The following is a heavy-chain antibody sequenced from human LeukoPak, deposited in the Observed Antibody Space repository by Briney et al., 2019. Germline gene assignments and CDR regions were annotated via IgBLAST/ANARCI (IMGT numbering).Heavy chain of an antibody. Sequence: GESLKISCKASGYTFTHQWIGWVRQKSGSGLEWMGIIYPRDSDTRYSPSFQGHVTISADTSINTAYLEWSRLEASDTGIYYCARYLDVIGAIWGQGTLVTVSS. CDR1: GYTFTHQW. D-gene: IGHD3/OR15-3a*01. CDR2: IYPRDSDT. J-gene: IGHJ4*02. CDR3: ARYLDVIGAI. V-gene: IGHV5-51*01.